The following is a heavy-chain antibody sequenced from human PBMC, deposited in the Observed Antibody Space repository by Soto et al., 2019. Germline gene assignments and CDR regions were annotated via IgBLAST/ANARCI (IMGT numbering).Heavy chain of an antibody. CDR1: GGTFSSYA. Sequence: QVQLVQSGAEVKKPGSSVKVSCKASGGTFSSYAISWVRQAPGQGLEWMGGIIPIFGTANYAQKFQGRVTITADESTRTAYMELSRLRSEDTAVYYCARPGRERATITSYYYGMDVWGQGTTVTVSS. CDR2: IIPIFGTA. J-gene: IGHJ6*02. V-gene: IGHV1-69*12. D-gene: IGHD5-12*01. CDR3: ARPGRERATITSYYYGMDV.